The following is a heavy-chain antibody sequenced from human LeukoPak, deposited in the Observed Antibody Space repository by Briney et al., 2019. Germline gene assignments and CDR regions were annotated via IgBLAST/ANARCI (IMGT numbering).Heavy chain of an antibody. Sequence: SVKVSCKASGGTFSSYAISWVRQAPGQGLEWMGGIIPIFGTANYAQKLQGRVTITTDTSTSTAYMELRSLRSDDTAVYYCARGKTDCSSTSCYTRGNWFDPWGQGTLVTVSS. J-gene: IGHJ5*02. CDR1: GGTFSSYA. D-gene: IGHD2-2*02. CDR3: ARGKTDCSSTSCYTRGNWFDP. CDR2: IIPIFGTA. V-gene: IGHV1-69*05.